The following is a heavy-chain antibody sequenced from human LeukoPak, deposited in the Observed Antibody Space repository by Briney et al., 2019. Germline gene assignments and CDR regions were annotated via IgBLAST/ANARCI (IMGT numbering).Heavy chain of an antibody. D-gene: IGHD1-26*01. CDR1: GGSISSYY. Sequence: KPSETLSLTCTVSGGSISSYYWSWIRQPAGKGLEWIGRIYTSGSTNYNPSLKSRVTMSVDTSKNQFSLKLSSVTAADTAVYYCARDSALARGVGATGGYLDYWGQGTLVTVSS. J-gene: IGHJ4*02. CDR2: IYTSGST. CDR3: ARDSALARGVGATGGYLDY. V-gene: IGHV4-4*07.